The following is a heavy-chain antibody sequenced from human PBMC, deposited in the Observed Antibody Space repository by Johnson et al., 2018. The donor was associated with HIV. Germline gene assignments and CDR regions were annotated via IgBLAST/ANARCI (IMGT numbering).Heavy chain of an antibody. CDR1: GFTFDDYG. CDR3: ARDGMAATKANI. J-gene: IGHJ3*02. D-gene: IGHD1-14*01. Sequence: VQLVEFGGGVVRPGGSLRLSCAASGFTFDDYGMSWVRQAPGKGLEWVSVIYSGGRTYYTDSVKGRFTISRDNSKNTLYLQMNSLRAEDTAVYYCARDGMAATKANIWGQGTMVTVSS. V-gene: IGHV3-66*01. CDR2: IYSGGRT.